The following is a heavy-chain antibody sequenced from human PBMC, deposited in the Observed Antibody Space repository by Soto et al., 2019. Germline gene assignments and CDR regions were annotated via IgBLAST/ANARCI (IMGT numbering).Heavy chain of an antibody. CDR1: GGSIRSSSRY. J-gene: IGHJ5*01. D-gene: IGHD3-16*01. Sequence: PLEILSLTCSVSGGSIRSSSRYWAWIRQPPGKGLEWVAYMYYTGSTYYNPSLKSRVTISVDTSKNQFSLKLSSVTAADTAVYFCARLAYTSSWYNWFDSWGQGALVTVSS. CDR3: ARLAYTSSWYNWFDS. CDR2: MYYTGST. V-gene: IGHV4-39*01.